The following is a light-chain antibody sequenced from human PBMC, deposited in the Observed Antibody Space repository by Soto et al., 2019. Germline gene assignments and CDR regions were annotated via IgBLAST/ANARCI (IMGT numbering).Light chain of an antibody. CDR3: RYYGRSPLP. V-gene: IGKV3-20*01. Sequence: IVLTQSPGTLSLSPGERANISCRASQRLSGSNVGWYQQRPGQAPSLLIYGASKRTTGVPDRFSGSGSGPDFTLTITRLEPEDFAVYYCRYYGRSPLPFGEGTKV. CDR1: QRLSGSN. J-gene: IGKJ4*01. CDR2: GAS.